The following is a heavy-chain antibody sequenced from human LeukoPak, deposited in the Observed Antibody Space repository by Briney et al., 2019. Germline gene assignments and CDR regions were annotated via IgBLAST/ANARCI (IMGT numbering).Heavy chain of an antibody. CDR2: IYYSGTT. CDR1: GGSISSGDFF. Sequence: ASETLSLTCTVSGGSISSGDFFWSWIRQPPGKGLEWIGYIYYSGTTYYNPSLKSRVTISVDTSKSQFSLKLTSVIAADTAVYYCARTPLRGDYFDYWGQGTLVTVSS. CDR3: ARTPLRGDYFDY. J-gene: IGHJ4*02. V-gene: IGHV4-30-4*08. D-gene: IGHD5-12*01.